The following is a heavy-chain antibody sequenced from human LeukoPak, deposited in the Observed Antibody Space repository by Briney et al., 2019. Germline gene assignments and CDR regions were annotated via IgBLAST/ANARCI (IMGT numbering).Heavy chain of an antibody. CDR2: ISSSSSYI. V-gene: IGHV3-21*01. CDR3: ARDPTGITTRLYYFDY. Sequence: GGSLRLSCAASGLTFSSYSMNWVRQAPGKGLEWVSSISSSSSYIYYADSVKGRFTISRDNAKNSLYLQMSSLRAEDTAVYYCARDPTGITTRLYYFDYWGQGTLVTVSS. J-gene: IGHJ4*02. CDR1: GLTFSSYS. D-gene: IGHD1-14*01.